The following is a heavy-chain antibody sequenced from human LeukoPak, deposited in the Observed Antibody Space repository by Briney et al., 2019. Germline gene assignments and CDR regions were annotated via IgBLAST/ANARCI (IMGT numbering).Heavy chain of an antibody. CDR2: IYYRGRA. J-gene: IGHJ6*04. Sequence: SEPLSLPCTVCGRPISSGRYFWRSIRQHPGKGLEWIEYIYYRGRAYDDPSLKSRVTISLDTSKNQFSLKLNSVTAADTAVYFCASDCSSTSCSTYYYYAMDVWGEGTTVTVSS. CDR3: ASDCSSTSCSTYYYYAMDV. V-gene: IGHV4-31*03. CDR1: GRPISSGRYF. D-gene: IGHD2-2*02.